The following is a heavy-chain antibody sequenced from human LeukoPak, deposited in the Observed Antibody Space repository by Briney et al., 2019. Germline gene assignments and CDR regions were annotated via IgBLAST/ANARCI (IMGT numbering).Heavy chain of an antibody. CDR2: IYPGDSDT. V-gene: IGHV5-51*01. D-gene: IGHD6-19*01. Sequence: GESLKISCKGSGYRFSSYWIGWVRQMPGKGLEWMGIIYPGDSDTRYSTSFQGQVTISADRSISTAYLQWSSLKASDTAMYYCAKPRSSGWYGDAFDIWGQGTMVTVSS. CDR1: GYRFSSYW. J-gene: IGHJ3*02. CDR3: AKPRSSGWYGDAFDI.